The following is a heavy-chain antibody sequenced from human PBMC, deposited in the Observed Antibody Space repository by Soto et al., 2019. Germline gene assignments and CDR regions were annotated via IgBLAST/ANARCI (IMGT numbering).Heavy chain of an antibody. D-gene: IGHD3-3*01. CDR1: GGTFSSYA. V-gene: IGHV1-69*13. CDR3: ARGHQDVTIFGVVIPCPVN. CDR2: IIPIFGTA. J-gene: IGHJ4*02. Sequence: SVKVSCKASGGTFSSYAISWVRQAPGQGLEWMGGIIPIFGTANYAQKFQGRVTITADESTSTAYMELGSLRSEDTAVYYCARGHQDVTIFGVVIPCPVNWGQGTLVTVSS.